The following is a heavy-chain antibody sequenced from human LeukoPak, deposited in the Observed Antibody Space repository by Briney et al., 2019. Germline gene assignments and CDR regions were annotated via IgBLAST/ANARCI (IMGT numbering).Heavy chain of an antibody. Sequence: GGSLRLSCAASGFTFSSYSMNWVRQAPGKGLEWVSSISSSSSYIYYADSVKGRFTISRDNAKNSLYLQMNSLRAEDTAVYYCSKDFGRHLGGPGYWGRGTLVTVSS. D-gene: IGHD3-10*01. CDR2: ISSSSSYI. CDR1: GFTFSSYS. CDR3: SKDFGRHLGGPGY. J-gene: IGHJ4*02. V-gene: IGHV3-21*04.